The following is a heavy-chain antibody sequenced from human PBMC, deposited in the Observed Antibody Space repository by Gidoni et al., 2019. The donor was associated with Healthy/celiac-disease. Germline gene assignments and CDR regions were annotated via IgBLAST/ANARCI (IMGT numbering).Heavy chain of an antibody. CDR3: ARETLENSSCWSWYFDL. CDR2: ISAYNINT. Sequence: QVQLVLSGAEVKKPGASVKVSCKASGYTFTSYGTSWVRQAPGQGLEWMGWISAYNINTNDAQKLQGRVTMTTDTSTSTAYMELRSLRSDDTAVYYCARETLENSSCWSWYFDLWGRGTLVTVSS. CDR1: GYTFTSYG. V-gene: IGHV1-18*01. J-gene: IGHJ2*01. D-gene: IGHD6-19*01.